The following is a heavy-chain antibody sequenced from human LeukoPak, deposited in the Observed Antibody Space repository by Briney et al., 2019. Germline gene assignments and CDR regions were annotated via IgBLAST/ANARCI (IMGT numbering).Heavy chain of an antibody. V-gene: IGHV3-7*01. CDR1: GFTFSSYW. CDR2: IKQDGSEK. J-gene: IGHJ6*02. Sequence: GGSLRLSCAASGFTFSSYWMSWVSQAPGKGLEWVANIKQDGSEKYYVDSVKGRFTISRDNAKNSLYLQMNSLRAEDTAVYYCAREYSSSWYSEEYYGMDVWGQGTTVTVSS. CDR3: AREYSSSWYSEEYYGMDV. D-gene: IGHD6-13*01.